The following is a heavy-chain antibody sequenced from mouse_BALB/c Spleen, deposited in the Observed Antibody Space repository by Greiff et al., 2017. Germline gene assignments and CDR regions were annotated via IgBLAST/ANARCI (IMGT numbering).Heavy chain of an antibody. J-gene: IGHJ2*01. CDR3: ARYGGSSYFDY. V-gene: IGHV1-9*01. D-gene: IGHD1-1*01. CDR1: GYTFSSYW. CDR2: ILPGSGST. Sequence: VQLQESGAELMKPGASVKISCKATGYTFSSYWIAWVKQRPGHGLEWIGEILPGSGSTNYNEKFKGKATFTADTSSNTAYMQLSSLTSEDSAVYYCARYGGSSYFDYWGQGTTLTVSS.